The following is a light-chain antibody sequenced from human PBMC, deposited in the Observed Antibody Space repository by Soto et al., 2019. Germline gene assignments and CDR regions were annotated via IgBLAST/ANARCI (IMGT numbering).Light chain of an antibody. J-gene: IGLJ3*02. Sequence: QSALTQPASVSASPGQSITISCTGTSSDVGGYKFVSWYQHHPGKAPKLMIYEVNNRPSGVSNRFSGSKSGNTASLTISGSQPEDEADYYCLSYTSANTRVFGGGTKLTVL. CDR1: SSDVGGYKF. V-gene: IGLV2-14*01. CDR2: EVN. CDR3: LSYTSANTRV.